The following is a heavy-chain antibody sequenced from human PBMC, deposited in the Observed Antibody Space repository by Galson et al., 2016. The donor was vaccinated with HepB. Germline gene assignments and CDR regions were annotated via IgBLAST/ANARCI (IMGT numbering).Heavy chain of an antibody. J-gene: IGHJ4*02. D-gene: IGHD6-13*01. Sequence: RQAPGKGLEWLGYVYYNGMTKYSPSLKSRVSISVDTSKNQFSLNVRSVTAADTAVYYCARVGSWYGPFDYWGQGILVTVSS. CDR3: ARVGSWYGPFDY. V-gene: IGHV4-59*01. CDR2: VYYNGMT.